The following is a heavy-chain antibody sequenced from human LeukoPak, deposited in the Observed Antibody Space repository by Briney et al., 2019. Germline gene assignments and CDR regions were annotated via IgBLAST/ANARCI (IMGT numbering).Heavy chain of an antibody. Sequence: SQTLSLTCAISGDSVSSNSATWNWIRQPPSRGLEWLGRTYYRSKWYNDYALSVKSRITINPDTSKNQFSLQLNSVTPEDTAVYYCARGDSSSWYFLGAFDIWGQGTMVTVSS. CDR1: GDSVSSNSAT. CDR2: TYYRSKWYN. D-gene: IGHD6-13*01. J-gene: IGHJ3*02. CDR3: ARGDSSSWYFLGAFDI. V-gene: IGHV6-1*01.